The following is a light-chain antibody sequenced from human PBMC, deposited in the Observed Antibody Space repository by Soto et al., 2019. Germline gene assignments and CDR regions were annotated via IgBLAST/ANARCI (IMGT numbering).Light chain of an antibody. CDR3: SVYTRTSTYV. V-gene: IGLV2-18*01. CDR2: DVS. J-gene: IGLJ1*01. CDR1: IDDVTAYYR. Sequence: QSALTQPPSVSGSPGQSVTISCSGTIDDVTAYYRVSWYQQTPGTAPKLMIYDVSNRPSGVPDRFSGSRSGNTASLTISGLQAEDEGDYYCSVYTRTSTYVFGPGTKLTVL.